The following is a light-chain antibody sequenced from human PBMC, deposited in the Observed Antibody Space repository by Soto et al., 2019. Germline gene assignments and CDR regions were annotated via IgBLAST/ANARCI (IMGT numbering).Light chain of an antibody. V-gene: IGKV1-17*01. Sequence: DIQMTQSPSSLSASVGDRVTITCRASQGIRFALAWYQQKPGKAPERLIYAMSSLQSGVPSRFSGSGSGTEFTLTIDSLQPEDIATYYCLQHSTYPYTFGQGTKLQIK. CDR3: LQHSTYPYT. CDR2: AMS. J-gene: IGKJ2*01. CDR1: QGIRFA.